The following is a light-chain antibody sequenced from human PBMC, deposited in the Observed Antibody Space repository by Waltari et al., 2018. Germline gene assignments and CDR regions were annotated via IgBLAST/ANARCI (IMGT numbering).Light chain of an antibody. CDR2: GAS. Sequence: EVMMTHSPPTLPVSPGDRSTLSCRASQSVSTNLAWYQQKPGQAPRLRIYGASTRATNIPARFSGSGSGTEFTLTISSLQSEDFAVYYCHQYYNWWTFGQGTKVEIK. J-gene: IGKJ1*01. CDR1: QSVSTN. V-gene: IGKV3-15*01. CDR3: HQYYNWWT.